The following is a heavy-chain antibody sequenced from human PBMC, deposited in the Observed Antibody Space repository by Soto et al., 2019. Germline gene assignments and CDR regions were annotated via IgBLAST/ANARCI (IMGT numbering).Heavy chain of an antibody. Sequence: EVQLVESGGGLVQPGGSLRLSCVASGFTLRNYWMHWFRQAPGKGLVWVSRITNDGSTTYYADSVKGRFTISRDNAKNTLYLQVNSLRVEETAVYYCAGGQEGAGGTAAYWGQGTVVTVS. J-gene: IGHJ4*02. CDR1: GFTLRNYW. CDR2: ITNDGSTT. D-gene: IGHD1-26*01. CDR3: AGGQEGAGGTAAY. V-gene: IGHV3-74*01.